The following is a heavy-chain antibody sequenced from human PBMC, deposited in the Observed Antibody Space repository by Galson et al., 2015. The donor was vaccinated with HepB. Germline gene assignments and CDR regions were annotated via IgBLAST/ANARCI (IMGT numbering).Heavy chain of an antibody. V-gene: IGHV6-1*01. CDR1: GDSVSTNSAS. J-gene: IGHJ3*02. CDR3: VRHSSGSDGFDI. CDR2: TYYRSKWIG. Sequence: ISGDSVSTNSASWNWIRQSPSRGLEWLGRTYYRSKWIGDYAVSVKRRITINPDTSKNQFSLQLNSVTPEDTAVYYCVRHSSGSDGFDIWGQGTMVIVSS. D-gene: IGHD6-19*01.